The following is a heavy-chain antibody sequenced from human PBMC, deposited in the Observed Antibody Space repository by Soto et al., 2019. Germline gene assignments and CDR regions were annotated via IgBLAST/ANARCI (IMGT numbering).Heavy chain of an antibody. J-gene: IGHJ3*02. CDR3: ANGGSSLSSGDAFEI. V-gene: IGHV3-30*18. CDR2: ISNDGNNK. Sequence: QVPLVESGGGVVQPGRSLRLSCAASGLTFSSYGMHWVRQAPGKGLEWVAIISNDGNNKYYAESVKGRFAISRDNSNNTLWLQINSLRLEDTAVYYCANGGSSLSSGDAFEIWGQGTMVTVSS. D-gene: IGHD6-6*01. CDR1: GLTFSSYG.